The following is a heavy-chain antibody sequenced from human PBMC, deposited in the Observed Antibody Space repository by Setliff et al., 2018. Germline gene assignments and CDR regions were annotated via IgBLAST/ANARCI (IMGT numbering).Heavy chain of an antibody. Sequence: GGSLRLSCETSGFIFANYALSWVRQAPGKGLEWVSLIRSKRHGGTPQYAASVEGRFTVSRDDSKNTLFLQMNSLKTEDTALYYCTTDWSRGDSGNYLRLDYWGPGTLVTVSS. J-gene: IGHJ4*02. CDR1: GFIFANYA. CDR2: IRSKRHGGTP. D-gene: IGHD3-10*01. V-gene: IGHV3-49*04. CDR3: TTDWSRGDSGNYLRLDY.